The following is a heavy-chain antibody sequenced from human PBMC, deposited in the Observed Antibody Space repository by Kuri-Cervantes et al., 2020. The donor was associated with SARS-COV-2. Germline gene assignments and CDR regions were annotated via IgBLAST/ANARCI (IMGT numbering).Heavy chain of an antibody. CDR2: ISYDGSNK. CDR3: VRDGDHWNFDY. D-gene: IGHD1-1*01. J-gene: IGHJ4*02. V-gene: IGHV3-30*05. Sequence: GGSLRLSCAASGFTFSSYGMHWVRQAPGKGLEWVALISYDGSNKYYADSVKGRFTISRDNSKNTLYLQMNSLRAEGTAVYYCVRDGDHWNFDYWGQGTLVTVPS. CDR1: GFTFSSYG.